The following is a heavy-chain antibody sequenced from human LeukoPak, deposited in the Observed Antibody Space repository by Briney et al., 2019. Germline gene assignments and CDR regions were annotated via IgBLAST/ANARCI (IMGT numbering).Heavy chain of an antibody. CDR2: INHSGST. V-gene: IGHV4-34*01. Sequence: SETLSLTCAVYGGSFSGYYWSWIRQPPGKGLEWIGEINHSGSTNYNPSLKSRVTISVDTSKNQFSLKLSSVTAADTAVYYCARGRVYDFWSGYYTGIRNWFDPWGQGTLVTASS. D-gene: IGHD3-3*01. CDR1: GGSFSGYY. CDR3: ARGRVYDFWSGYYTGIRNWFDP. J-gene: IGHJ5*02.